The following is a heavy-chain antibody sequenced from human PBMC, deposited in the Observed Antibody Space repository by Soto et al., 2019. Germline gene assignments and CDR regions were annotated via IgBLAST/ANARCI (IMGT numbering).Heavy chain of an antibody. J-gene: IGHJ4*02. D-gene: IGHD6-6*01. Sequence: EVQLLESGGGLVQPGGSLRLSCVAYGFSFSGYAMSWVGQAPGKGLVWVSSMTATGVSIYYADSVRGRLNISRDNSKNTLYLQMSSLRAEDTARYYCAKDSIPYSSSYDLDHWGRGALVAVSS. CDR1: GFSFSGYA. CDR3: AKDSIPYSSSYDLDH. CDR2: MTATGVSI. V-gene: IGHV3-23*01.